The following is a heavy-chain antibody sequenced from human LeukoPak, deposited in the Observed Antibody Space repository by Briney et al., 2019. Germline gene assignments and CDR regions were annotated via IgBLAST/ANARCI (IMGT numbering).Heavy chain of an antibody. V-gene: IGHV3-7*01. J-gene: IGHJ4*02. CDR1: GFTFSSYW. CDR2: IKQDGSEK. Sequence: PGGSLRLSCAASGFTFSSYWMSWVRQAPGKGLEWVANIKQDGSEKYYVDSVKGRFTISRDNAKNSLYLQMNSLRAEDTAVYYCARGFYYGSGSIDYWGQGTLVTVSS. CDR3: ARGFYYGSGSIDY. D-gene: IGHD3-10*01.